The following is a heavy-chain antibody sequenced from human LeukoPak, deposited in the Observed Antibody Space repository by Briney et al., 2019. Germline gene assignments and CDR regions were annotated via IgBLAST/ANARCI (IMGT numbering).Heavy chain of an antibody. V-gene: IGHV4-39*01. J-gene: IGHJ6*02. CDR1: GGSISSSSYD. CDR2: IYYSGST. Sequence: SETLSLTCTVSGGSISSSSYDWGWIRQPPGKGLEWIGSIYYSGSTYYNPSLKSRVTISVDTSKNQFSLKLSSVTAADTAVYYCARHLYAQEGESGYYYGMDVWGQGTTVTVSS. CDR3: ARHLYAQEGESGYYYGMDV. D-gene: IGHD3-10*01.